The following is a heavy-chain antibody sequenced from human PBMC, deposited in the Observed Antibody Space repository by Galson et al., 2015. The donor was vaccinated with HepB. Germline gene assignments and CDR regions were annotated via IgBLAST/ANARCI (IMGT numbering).Heavy chain of an antibody. CDR3: AKAIQLHYYGSGSWSYYYYGMDV. D-gene: IGHD3-10*01. CDR1: GFTFRSYD. J-gene: IGHJ6*02. CDR2: ISGSGGST. V-gene: IGHV3-23*01. Sequence: SLRLSCAASGFTFRSYDMSWVRQAPGKGLEWVSGISGSGGSTYYADSVKGRFTISRDNSRNTLYLQMNSLRAEDTAVYYCAKAIQLHYYGSGSWSYYYYGMDVWGQGTTVTVSS.